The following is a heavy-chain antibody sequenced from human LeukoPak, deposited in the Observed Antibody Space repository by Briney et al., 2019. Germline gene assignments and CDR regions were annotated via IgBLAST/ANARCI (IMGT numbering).Heavy chain of an antibody. D-gene: IGHD3-22*01. V-gene: IGHV4-30-2*01. J-gene: IGHJ4*02. CDR3: ARGLSSGYSVYFDY. Sequence: SETLSLTCAVSGGSISSGGYSWSWIRQPPGKGLEWIGYIYHSGSTYYNPSLKSRVTISVDRSKNQFSLKLSSVTAADTAVYYCARGLSSGYSVYFDYWGQGTLVTVS. CDR1: GGSISSGGYS. CDR2: IYHSGST.